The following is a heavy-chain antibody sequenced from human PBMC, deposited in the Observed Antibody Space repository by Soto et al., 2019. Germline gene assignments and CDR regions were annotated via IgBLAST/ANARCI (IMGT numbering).Heavy chain of an antibody. Sequence: LXXSCAASVFTFSNYAMKWVRQAPGKGLEWVSLIGESGTPTYYADSVKGRFTISRDNSGNTLFLEMYSLRAEDTAVYYCARYIPGVRYYGMDVWGQGTTVTVSS. D-gene: IGHD2-2*01. J-gene: IGHJ6*02. V-gene: IGHV3-23*01. CDR3: ARYIPGVRYYGMDV. CDR1: VFTFSNYA. CDR2: IGESGTPT.